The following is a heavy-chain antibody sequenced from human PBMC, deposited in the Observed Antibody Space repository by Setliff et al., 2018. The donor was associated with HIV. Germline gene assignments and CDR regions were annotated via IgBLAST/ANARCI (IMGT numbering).Heavy chain of an antibody. J-gene: IGHJ3*02. CDR2: FSHDGIHG. Sequence: GGSLRLSCVASGFTFNSYIMHWVRQAPGKGLEWVAVFSHDGIHGDCADSVKGRFTVSRDNSQNTLVLQMNSLRVEDTAVYYCARDRIQIWSYVGTFDIWGQGAMVTVS. V-gene: IGHV3-30*04. CDR3: ARDRIQIWSYVGTFDI. D-gene: IGHD5-18*01. CDR1: GFTFNSYI.